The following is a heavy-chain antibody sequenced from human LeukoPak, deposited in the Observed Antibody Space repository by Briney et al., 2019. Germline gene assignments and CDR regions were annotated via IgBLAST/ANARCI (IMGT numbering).Heavy chain of an antibody. Sequence: GGSLRLSCAASGFTFSTYAMSWVRQAPGKGLEWVSAISGSGGSTYYADSVKGRFTISRDNSKNTLYLQMNSLRAEDTAVYYCAKLVYSSSSPYFDYWGQGTLVTVSS. CDR3: AKLVYSSSSPYFDY. D-gene: IGHD6-6*01. V-gene: IGHV3-23*01. CDR1: GFTFSTYA. CDR2: ISGSGGST. J-gene: IGHJ4*02.